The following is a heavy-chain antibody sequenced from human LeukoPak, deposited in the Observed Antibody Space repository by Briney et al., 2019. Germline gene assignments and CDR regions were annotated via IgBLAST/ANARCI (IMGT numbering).Heavy chain of an antibody. CDR2: IYYSGST. V-gene: IGHV4-59*08. D-gene: IGHD6-13*01. Sequence: SETLSLTCTVSGGSISSYYWSWIRQPPGKGLEWIGYIYYSGSTNYNPSLKSRVTTSVDTSKNQFSLKLSSVTAADTAVYYCASSSSWYFYFDYWGQGTLVTVSS. J-gene: IGHJ4*02. CDR3: ASSSSWYFYFDY. CDR1: GGSISSYY.